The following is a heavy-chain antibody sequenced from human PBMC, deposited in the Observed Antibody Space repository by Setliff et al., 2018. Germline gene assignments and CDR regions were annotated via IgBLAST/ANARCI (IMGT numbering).Heavy chain of an antibody. CDR3: ARDRPPRGDGYHFDI. V-gene: IGHV1-69*13. J-gene: IGHJ3*02. CDR1: GYAFTDYY. D-gene: IGHD3-10*01. Sequence: GASVKVSCKSSGYAFTDYYIHWIRQAPGQGLEWMGGIIPIFGTANYAQKFQGRVTITADESTSTAYMELSSLRSEDTAVYYCARDRPPRGDGYHFDIWGQGTMVTVSS. CDR2: IIPIFGTA.